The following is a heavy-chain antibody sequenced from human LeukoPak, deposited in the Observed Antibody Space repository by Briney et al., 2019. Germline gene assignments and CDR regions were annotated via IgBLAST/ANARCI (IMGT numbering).Heavy chain of an antibody. D-gene: IGHD1-1*01. Sequence: SETLSLTCTVSGGSISSYYWSWIRQPPGKGLEWIGYIYYSGSTNYNPSLKSRVTISVDTSKNQFSLKLSSVTAADTAVYYCARDAGTFDYWGQGTLVTVSS. CDR2: IYYSGST. CDR3: ARDAGTFDY. J-gene: IGHJ4*02. V-gene: IGHV4-59*01. CDR1: GGSISSYY.